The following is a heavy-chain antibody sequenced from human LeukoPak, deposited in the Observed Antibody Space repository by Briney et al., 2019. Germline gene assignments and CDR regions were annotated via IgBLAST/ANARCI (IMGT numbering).Heavy chain of an antibody. D-gene: IGHD3-16*01. J-gene: IGHJ4*02. CDR2: ISSSGSTI. Sequence: PGKSLRLSCAASGFTFSSYEMNWVRQAPGKGLEWVSYISSSGSTIYYADSVKGRFTISRDNAKNSLYLQMNSLRAEDTAVYYCARGRYGSLDYWGQGTLVTVSS. V-gene: IGHV3-48*03. CDR3: ARGRYGSLDY. CDR1: GFTFSSYE.